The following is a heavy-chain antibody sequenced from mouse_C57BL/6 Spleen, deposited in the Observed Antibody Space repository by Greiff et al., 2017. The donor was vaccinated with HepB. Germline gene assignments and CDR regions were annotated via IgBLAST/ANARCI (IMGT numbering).Heavy chain of an antibody. CDR2: INYDGSST. CDR1: GFTFSDYY. CDR3: ARESSNYGYYYAMDY. V-gene: IGHV5-16*01. J-gene: IGHJ4*01. Sequence: EVHLVESEGGLVQPGSSMKLSCTASGFTFSDYYMAWVRQVPEKGLEWVANINYDGSSTYYLDSLKSRFIISRDNAKNILYLQMSSLKSEDTATYYCARESSNYGYYYAMDYWGQGTSVTVSS. D-gene: IGHD2-5*01.